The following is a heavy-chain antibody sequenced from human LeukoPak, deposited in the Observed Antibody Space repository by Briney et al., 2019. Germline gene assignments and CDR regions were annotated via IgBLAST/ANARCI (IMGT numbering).Heavy chain of an antibody. CDR1: GYTFTSYD. V-gene: IGHV1-8*03. CDR2: MNPNSGNT. D-gene: IGHD1-26*01. J-gene: IGHJ6*03. CDR3: ARGVGRGLYYYYMDV. Sequence: ASVKVSCKASGYTFTSYDINWLHQATGQGLEWMGWMNPNSGNTGYAQKFQGRVTITRNTSISTAYMELSSLRSEDTAVYYCARGVGRGLYYYYMDVWGKGTTVTVSS.